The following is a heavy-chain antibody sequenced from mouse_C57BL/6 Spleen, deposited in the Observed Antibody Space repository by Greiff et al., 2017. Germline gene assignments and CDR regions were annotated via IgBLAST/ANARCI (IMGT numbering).Heavy chain of an antibody. CDR2: IDPEDGAT. CDR1: GFNFKDYY. J-gene: IGHJ4*01. Sequence: VHVKQSGPELVKPGASVKLSCTASGFNFKDYYMHWVKQRTEQGLEWIGRIDPEDGATKYAPKFQGKATITADTSSNTAYLQLSSLTYEDTAVYCCTPTGTNYAMDYWGQGTSVTVSS. D-gene: IGHD3-1*01. CDR3: TPTGTNYAMDY. V-gene: IGHV14-2*01.